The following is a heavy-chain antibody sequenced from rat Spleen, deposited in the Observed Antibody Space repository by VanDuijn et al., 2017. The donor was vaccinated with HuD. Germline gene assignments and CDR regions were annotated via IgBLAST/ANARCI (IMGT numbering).Heavy chain of an antibody. CDR2: IWTGGNT. V-gene: IGHV2-30*01. D-gene: IGHD5-1*01. J-gene: IGHJ2*01. CDR3: TREAGSSYYFDY. Sequence: QVQLKESGPGLVQPSQTLSLTCTVSGFSLTSYNVHWLRQSTGKGLEWLGLIWTGGNTAYNSALKSRLSISRDTSKSQVFLKMNSLQTEDTAIYYCTREAGSSYYFDYWGQGVMVTVSS. CDR1: GFSLTSYN.